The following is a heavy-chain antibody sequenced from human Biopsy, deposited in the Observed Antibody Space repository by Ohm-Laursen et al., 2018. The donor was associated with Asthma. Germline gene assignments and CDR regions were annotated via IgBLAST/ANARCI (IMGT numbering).Heavy chain of an antibody. D-gene: IGHD2-21*01. CDR2: ISFDGSNK. CDR3: AKDERAYYGSDSKYMQPVPLGD. Sequence: SLRLSCAASGFTFSNYGMHWVRQAPGKGLDWVAVISFDGSNKNYTDSVKGRFTIPRGNSRNTLHLQMNSLTAEDTAVYHCAKDERAYYGSDSKYMQPVPLGDWGQGTVVIVSA. J-gene: IGHJ4*02. V-gene: IGHV3-30*18. CDR1: GFTFSNYG.